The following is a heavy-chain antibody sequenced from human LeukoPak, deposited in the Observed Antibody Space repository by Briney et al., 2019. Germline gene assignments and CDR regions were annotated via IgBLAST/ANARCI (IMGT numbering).Heavy chain of an antibody. CDR1: GYTFTSYA. Sequence: ASVKVSCKASGYTFTSYAMHWVRQASGQRLEWMGWINAGNGNTKYSQKFQGRVTITRDTSASTAYMELSSLRSEDTAVYYCARTYYYDSSGYYFDYWGQGTLVTVSS. V-gene: IGHV1-3*01. J-gene: IGHJ4*02. CDR2: INAGNGNT. D-gene: IGHD3-22*01. CDR3: ARTYYYDSSGYYFDY.